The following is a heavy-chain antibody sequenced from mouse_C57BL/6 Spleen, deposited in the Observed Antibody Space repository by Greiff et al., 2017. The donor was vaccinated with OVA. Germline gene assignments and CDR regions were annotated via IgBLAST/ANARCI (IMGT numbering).Heavy chain of an antibody. Sequence: QVQLKESGAELVKPGASVKMSCKASGYTFTTYPIEWMKQNHGKSLEWIGNFHPYNDDTKYNEKFKGKATLTVEKSSSTVYLELSRLTSDDSAVYYCAVLYYYGSSYLDYWGQGTTLTVSS. CDR3: AVLYYYGSSYLDY. D-gene: IGHD1-1*01. CDR2: FHPYNDDT. J-gene: IGHJ2*01. V-gene: IGHV1-47*01. CDR1: GYTFTTYP.